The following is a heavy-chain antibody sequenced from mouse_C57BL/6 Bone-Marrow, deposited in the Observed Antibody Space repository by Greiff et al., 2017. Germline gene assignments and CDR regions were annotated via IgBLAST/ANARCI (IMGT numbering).Heavy chain of an antibody. D-gene: IGHD1-1*01. CDR1: GYTFTSYW. CDR2: IYPGSGST. CDR3: ARERDYGSSYWFAY. Sequence: VQLQQSGAELVKPGASVKMSCKASGYTFTSYWITWVKQRPGQGLEWIGDIYPGSGSTNYNEKFKSKATLTVDTSSSTAYMQLSSLTSEDSAVYYGARERDYGSSYWFAYWGQGTLVTVSA. V-gene: IGHV1-55*01. J-gene: IGHJ3*01.